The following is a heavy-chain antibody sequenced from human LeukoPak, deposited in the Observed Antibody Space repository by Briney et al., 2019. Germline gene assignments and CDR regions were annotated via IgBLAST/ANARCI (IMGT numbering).Heavy chain of an antibody. Sequence: PGGSLRLSCAASGFILSGSGIHWVRQASGKGLEWVGRIRSNSNNYATSYAVSVKGRFTVSRDDSKNTAYLTMNSLETEDTAIYYCTRLDEAADGFVRGAVTRAYDIWGQGTMVTVSS. J-gene: IGHJ3*02. CDR1: GFILSGSG. D-gene: IGHD3-10*01. CDR2: IRSNSNNYAT. CDR3: TRLDEAADGFVRGAVTRAYDI. V-gene: IGHV3-73*01.